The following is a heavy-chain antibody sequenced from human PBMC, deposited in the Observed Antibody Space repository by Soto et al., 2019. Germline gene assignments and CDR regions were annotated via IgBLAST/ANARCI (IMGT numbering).Heavy chain of an antibody. D-gene: IGHD2-8*01. Sequence: SGGSLRLSCAASGFTFSSYAMSWVRQAPGKGLEWVSAISGSGSSTCYADSVKGRFTISRDNAKNTLYLQMNSLRAEDTAVYYCARPLGYCTNGVCPAAFDIWGQGTMVTVSS. V-gene: IGHV3-23*01. CDR1: GFTFSSYA. CDR2: ISGSGSST. J-gene: IGHJ3*02. CDR3: ARPLGYCTNGVCPAAFDI.